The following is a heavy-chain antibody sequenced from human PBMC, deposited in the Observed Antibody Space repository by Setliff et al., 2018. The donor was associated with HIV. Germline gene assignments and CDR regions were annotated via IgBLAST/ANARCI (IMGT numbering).Heavy chain of an antibody. J-gene: IGHJ2*01. V-gene: IGHV4-39*01. CDR3: ARRAQDSWNLDL. CDR1: GDSIISSRNF. Sequence: SETLSLTCTVSGDSIISSRNFWGWIRQPPGKGLEWIGNIHSSGSTYYNPSLKSRVFISVDLSINQFSLKLHSVTAADTAVYYCARRAQDSWNLDLWGRGTLVTVSS. CDR2: IHSSGST.